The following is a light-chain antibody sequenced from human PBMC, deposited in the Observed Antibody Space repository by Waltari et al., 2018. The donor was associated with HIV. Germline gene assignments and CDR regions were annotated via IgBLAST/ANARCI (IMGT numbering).Light chain of an antibody. V-gene: IGLV7-46*01. CDR3: LLSYDGDVV. J-gene: IGLJ2*01. CDR1: AEVANRGHC. CDR2: DSN. Sequence: QPVVTQETSFTVSPGGTVILTRASSAEVANRGHCPYWFQQRPGQAPKTLIFDSNNRYSWTPARFTGSFRGGKAALTLTGAQPEDDADYYCLLSYDGDVVFGGGTKLTVL.